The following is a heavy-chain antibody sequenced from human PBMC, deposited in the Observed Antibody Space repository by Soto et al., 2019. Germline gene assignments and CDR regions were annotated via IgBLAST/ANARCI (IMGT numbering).Heavy chain of an antibody. CDR2: IYPGDSDT. J-gene: IGHJ4*02. D-gene: IGHD4-17*01. Sequence: GESLKLSCKGSGYSFTRYWIGWVRQMPGKGLEWMGIIYPGDSDTRYSPSFQGQVTISADKSISTAYLQWSSLKASDTAMYYCARHLRTVTTTSYYFGYWGQGTLVTVSS. CDR3: ARHLRTVTTTSYYFGY. CDR1: GYSFTRYW. V-gene: IGHV5-51*01.